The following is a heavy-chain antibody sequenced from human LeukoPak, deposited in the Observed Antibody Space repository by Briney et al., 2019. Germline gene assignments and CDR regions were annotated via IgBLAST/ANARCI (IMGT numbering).Heavy chain of an antibody. CDR1: GGSFSGYY. J-gene: IGHJ4*02. Sequence: SETLSLTCAVYGGSFSGYYWSWIRQPPGKGLEWIGEINHSGSTNYNPSLKSRVTISVDTSKNQFSLKLSSVTAADTAVYYCATLLSSGWYGGNGYWGQGTLVTVSS. CDR3: ATLLSSGWYGGNGY. V-gene: IGHV4-34*01. D-gene: IGHD6-19*01. CDR2: INHSGST.